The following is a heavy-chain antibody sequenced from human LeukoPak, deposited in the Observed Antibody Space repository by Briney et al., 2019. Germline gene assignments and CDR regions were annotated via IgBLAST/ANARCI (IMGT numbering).Heavy chain of an antibody. Sequence: ASVKVSCKASGGTFSSYAISWVRQAPGQGLEWMGRIIPIFGTANYAQKFQGRVTITTDESTSTAYMELSSLRSEDTAVYYCASPAPYYDILTGYYSWGQGTLSPSPQ. V-gene: IGHV1-69*05. CDR1: GGTFSSYA. D-gene: IGHD3-9*01. J-gene: IGHJ4*02. CDR2: IIPIFGTA. CDR3: ASPAPYYDILTGYYS.